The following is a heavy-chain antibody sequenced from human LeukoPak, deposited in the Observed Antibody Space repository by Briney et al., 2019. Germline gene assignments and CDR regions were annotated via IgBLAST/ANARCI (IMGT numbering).Heavy chain of an antibody. CDR3: ARVLLYYDSSGRNHDAFDI. D-gene: IGHD3-22*01. Sequence: SETLSLACTVSGGSVSSGSYYWSWIRQPPGKGLEWLVYIYYSGSTNYNPSLKSRVTISVDTSKNQFSLKLSSVTAADTAVYYCARVLLYYDSSGRNHDAFDIWGQGTMVTVSS. CDR2: IYYSGST. CDR1: GGSVSSGSYY. V-gene: IGHV4-61*01. J-gene: IGHJ3*02.